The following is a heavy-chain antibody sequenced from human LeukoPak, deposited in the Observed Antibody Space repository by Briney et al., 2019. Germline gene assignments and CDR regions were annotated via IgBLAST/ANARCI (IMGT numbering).Heavy chain of an antibody. CDR1: GFTVSSNY. V-gene: IGHV3-53*01. D-gene: IGHD3-10*01. CDR3: ARSQGTYFKYYFDS. J-gene: IGHJ4*02. CDR2: IYSGGST. Sequence: GGSLRLSCAASGFTVSSNYMSWVRQAPGKGLEWVSVIYSGGSTYYADSVKGRFTISRDNSKNTLYLQMNSLRAEDTAVYYCARSQGTYFKYYFDSWGQGTLVTVSS.